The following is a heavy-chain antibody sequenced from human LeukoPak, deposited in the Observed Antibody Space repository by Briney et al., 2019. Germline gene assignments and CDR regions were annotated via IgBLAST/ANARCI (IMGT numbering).Heavy chain of an antibody. CDR3: ARLMGALTAVTTLDYYMDV. D-gene: IGHD4-11*01. J-gene: IGHJ6*03. Sequence: KRGESLKISCKGSGYSFTSYWIGWVRQMPGKGLEWMGIIYPGDSDTRYSPSFQGQVTISADKSISTAYLQWSSLKASDTAMYYCARLMGALTAVTTLDYYMDVWGKGTTVTVSS. CDR1: GYSFTSYW. CDR2: IYPGDSDT. V-gene: IGHV5-51*01.